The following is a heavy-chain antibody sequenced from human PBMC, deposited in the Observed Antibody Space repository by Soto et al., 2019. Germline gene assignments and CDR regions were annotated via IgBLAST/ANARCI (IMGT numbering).Heavy chain of an antibody. V-gene: IGHV3-23*01. D-gene: IGHD3-16*02. J-gene: IGHJ4*02. CDR3: APIVPLDY. CDR2: VSANSGST. Sequence: HPGGSLRLSCAASGFTFSTYAIHWVRQAPGKGLDWVSAVSANSGSTYYANSVKGRFTISRDNSKNTVYLQMNSLRVEDTAVYYCAPIVPLDYWGQGTPVTVSS. CDR1: GFTFSTYA.